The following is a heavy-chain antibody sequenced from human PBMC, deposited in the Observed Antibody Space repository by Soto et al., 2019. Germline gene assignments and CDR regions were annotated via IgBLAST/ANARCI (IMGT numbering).Heavy chain of an antibody. CDR2: IKQDGSEK. Sequence: PGGSLRLSCAASGFTFTSYWMSWVRQAPGKGLEWVANIKQDGSEKYYVDSVKGRFTISRDNAKNSLYLQMNSLRAEDTAVYYYAAPGYSLDIWGQGTMVTVSS. CDR3: AAPGYSLDI. CDR1: GFTFTSYW. V-gene: IGHV3-7*01. D-gene: IGHD2-21*01. J-gene: IGHJ3*02.